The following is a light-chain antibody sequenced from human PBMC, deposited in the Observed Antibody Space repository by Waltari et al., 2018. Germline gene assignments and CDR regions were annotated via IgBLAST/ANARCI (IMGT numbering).Light chain of an antibody. V-gene: IGKV1-5*03. J-gene: IGKJ2*01. CDR3: QQYNSKAYT. Sequence: DIQMTQSPSTLSASVGDRVTITCRASQSISSWLAWYQQKPGKAPKLLIYKASSLESGVPSRFSGSGSGTEFTLTISSLQPDDFATYYCQQYNSKAYTFGQGTKLEIK. CDR1: QSISSW. CDR2: KAS.